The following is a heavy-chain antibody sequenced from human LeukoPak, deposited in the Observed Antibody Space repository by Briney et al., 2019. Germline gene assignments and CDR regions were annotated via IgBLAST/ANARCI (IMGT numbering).Heavy chain of an antibody. CDR3: ARDTYYYDSSGYHDY. CDR2: ISSSSSYI. CDR1: GFTFTNYW. V-gene: IGHV3-21*01. Sequence: GSLRLSCAASGFTFTNYWMHWVRQAPGKGLEWVSSISSSSSYIYYADSVKGRFTISRDNAKNSLYLQMNSLRAEDTAVYYCARDTYYYDSSGYHDYWGQGTLVTVSS. D-gene: IGHD3-22*01. J-gene: IGHJ4*02.